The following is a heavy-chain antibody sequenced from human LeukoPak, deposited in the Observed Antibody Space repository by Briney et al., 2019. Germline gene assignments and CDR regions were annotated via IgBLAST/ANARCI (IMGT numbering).Heavy chain of an antibody. V-gene: IGHV3-11*01. CDR1: GFTFSDYY. D-gene: IGHD6-13*01. J-gene: IGHJ4*02. Sequence: GGSLRVSCAASGFTFSDYYMSWIRQAPGKGLEWVAYISSSGSSIYHADSVKGRFTISRDNAKNSLYLQMNRLRAEDTAVYYCARVGVAYSSSWSIYLDYWGRGTLVTVSS. CDR3: ARVGVAYSSSWSIYLDY. CDR2: ISSSGSSI.